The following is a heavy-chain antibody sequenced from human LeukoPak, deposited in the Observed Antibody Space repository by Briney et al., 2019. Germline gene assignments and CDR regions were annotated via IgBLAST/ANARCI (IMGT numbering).Heavy chain of an antibody. CDR3: ASEIAVAGTDAFDI. CDR1: GGSISSGSYY. J-gene: IGHJ3*02. Sequence: SQTLSLTCTVSGGSISSGSYYWSWIRQPAGKGLEWIGRIYTSGSTNYNPSLKSRVTISVDTSKNQFSLKLSSVTAADTAVYYCASEIAVAGTDAFDIWGQGTMVTVSS. D-gene: IGHD6-19*01. CDR2: IYTSGST. V-gene: IGHV4-61*02.